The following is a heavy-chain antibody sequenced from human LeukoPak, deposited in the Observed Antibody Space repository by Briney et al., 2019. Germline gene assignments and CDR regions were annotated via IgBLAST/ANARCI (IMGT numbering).Heavy chain of an antibody. CDR3: AKATGYLL. J-gene: IGHJ4*02. Sequence: GGSLRLSCAASGFTFSSYNMNWVRQAPGKGLEWVSVIYSGGSTYYADSVKGRFTISRDNSKNTLYLQMNSLRAEDTAVYYCAKATGYLLWGQGTLVIVSS. V-gene: IGHV3-53*01. D-gene: IGHD1-14*01. CDR1: GFTFSSYN. CDR2: IYSGGST.